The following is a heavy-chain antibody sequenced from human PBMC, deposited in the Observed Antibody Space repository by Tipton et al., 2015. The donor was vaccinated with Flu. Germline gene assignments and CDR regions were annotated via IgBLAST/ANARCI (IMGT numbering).Heavy chain of an antibody. CDR3: ARRGFSNYVSDPKNWFDP. CDR1: GGSISSGGEY. V-gene: IGHV4-31*03. Sequence: LRLSCSVSGGSISSGGEYWTWIRQHPGKGLEWIASIYYNGGTYYNPSLESRLTMSVDTSKNQFSLKLTSVTAADTAVYYCARRGFSNYVSDPKNWFDPWGQGTLVTVSS. J-gene: IGHJ5*02. CDR2: IYYNGGT. D-gene: IGHD4-11*01.